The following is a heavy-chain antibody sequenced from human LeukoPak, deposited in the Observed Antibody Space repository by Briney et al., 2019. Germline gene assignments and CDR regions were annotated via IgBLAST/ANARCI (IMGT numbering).Heavy chain of an antibody. D-gene: IGHD1-26*01. J-gene: IGHJ4*02. CDR1: GFTFSSYG. CDR2: TSYDGSNK. V-gene: IGHV3-30*18. CDR3: AKSGEELAFDY. Sequence: GGSLRLSCAASGFTFSSYGMHWVRQAPGKGLGWVAVTSYDGSNKYYADSVKGRFTISRDNSKNTLYLQMNSLRAEDTAVYYCAKSGEELAFDYWGQGTLVTVSS.